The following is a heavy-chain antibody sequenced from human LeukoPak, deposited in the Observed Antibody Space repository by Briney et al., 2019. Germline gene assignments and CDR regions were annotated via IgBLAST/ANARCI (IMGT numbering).Heavy chain of an antibody. CDR1: GYPFTGYY. CDR2: INPNSGGT. D-gene: IGHD4-11*01. V-gene: IGHV1-2*02. Sequence: ASVKVSCKASGYPFTGYYMHWVRQAPGQGLEWMGWINPNSGGTNYAQKFQGRVTMTRDTSISTAYMELSRLRSDDTAVYYCARGDYSLHWFDPWGQGTLVTVSS. J-gene: IGHJ5*02. CDR3: ARGDYSLHWFDP.